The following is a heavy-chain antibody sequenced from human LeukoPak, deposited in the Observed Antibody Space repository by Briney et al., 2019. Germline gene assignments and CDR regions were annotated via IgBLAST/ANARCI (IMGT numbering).Heavy chain of an antibody. CDR3: ASSSWLRDANFDN. V-gene: IGHV3-74*01. D-gene: IGHD2-15*01. CDR2: IYNDGSRT. CDR1: GFTFSSYW. J-gene: IGHJ4*02. Sequence: PGGSLRLSCAASGFTFSSYWMHWVRQAPGKGLVWVSRIYNDGSRTSYADSVKGRFTISRDNAKNTLYLQINSLRAEDTAVYYCASSSWLRDANFDNWGQGTLATVSS.